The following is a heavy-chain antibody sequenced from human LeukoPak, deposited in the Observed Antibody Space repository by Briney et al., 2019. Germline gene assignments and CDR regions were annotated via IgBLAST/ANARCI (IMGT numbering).Heavy chain of an antibody. CDR1: GFTFSSYW. D-gene: IGHD3-22*01. CDR2: IKQDGSEK. Sequence: GGSLRLSCAASGFTFSSYWMSWVRQAPGKGLEWVADIKQDGSEKYYVDSVKGRFTISRDNAKNSLYLQMNSLRAEDTAVYYCVRDHHRRLYDNQARDTFDIWGQGTMVTVSS. CDR3: VRDHHRRLYDNQARDTFDI. J-gene: IGHJ3*02. V-gene: IGHV3-7*01.